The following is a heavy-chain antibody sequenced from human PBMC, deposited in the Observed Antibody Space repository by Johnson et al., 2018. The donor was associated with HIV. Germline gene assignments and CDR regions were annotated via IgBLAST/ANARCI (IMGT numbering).Heavy chain of an antibody. CDR3: ARDCTGGVCLNDAFDI. CDR1: GFTFSDYY. V-gene: IGHV3-11*04. Sequence: QEKLVESGGGLVQPGGSLRLSCAASGFTFSDYYMSWIRQAPGKGLEWVSYISSSGSTIYYADSVKGRFTISRDKAKNSLYLQMNSLRVEDTAVYYCARDCTGGVCLNDAFDIWGQGTMVTVSS. J-gene: IGHJ3*02. CDR2: ISSSGSTI. D-gene: IGHD2-8*02.